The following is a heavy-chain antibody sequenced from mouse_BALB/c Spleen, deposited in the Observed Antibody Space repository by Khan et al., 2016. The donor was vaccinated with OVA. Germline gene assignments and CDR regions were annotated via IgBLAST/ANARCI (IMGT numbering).Heavy chain of an antibody. J-gene: IGHJ3*01. D-gene: IGHD2-12*01. V-gene: IGHV2-2*01. Sequence: QVQLKESGPGLVQPSQSLSITCTVSGFSLTTYGIHWVRQSPGKGLEWLGVIWSGGSTDSNAPFKSRLSISKDNSKSQVFFKLNSLQADDTAIYYCARRSYRSDFTYWGQGTLVTVAA. CDR3: ARRSYRSDFTY. CDR2: IWSGGST. CDR1: GFSLTTYG.